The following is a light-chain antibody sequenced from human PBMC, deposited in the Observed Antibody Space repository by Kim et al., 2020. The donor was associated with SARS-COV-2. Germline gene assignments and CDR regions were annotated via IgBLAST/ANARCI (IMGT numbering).Light chain of an antibody. CDR2: VAS. CDR1: EDINNY. V-gene: IGKV1-9*01. Sequence: SEDDIVTITSRAGEDINNYFTWYQQQPGKAPKLLIDVASTLRSGVPSRFRGSGSGTDFTLTISSLQPEDFATYYCQQLKTYPQTFGQGTKLEI. CDR3: QQLKTYPQT. J-gene: IGKJ2*01.